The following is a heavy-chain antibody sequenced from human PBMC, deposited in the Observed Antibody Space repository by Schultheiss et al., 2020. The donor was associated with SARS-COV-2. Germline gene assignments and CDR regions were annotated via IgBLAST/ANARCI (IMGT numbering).Heavy chain of an antibody. CDR2: INSDGSST. CDR3: ARDRRYYDILTVPQTYYYYMDV. Sequence: GGSLRLSCAASGFTFSSYAMHWVRQAPGKGLVWVSRINSDGSSTSYADSVKGRFTISRDNAKNTLYLQMNSLRAEDTAVYYCARDRRYYDILTVPQTYYYYMDVWGKGTTVTVSS. D-gene: IGHD3-9*01. J-gene: IGHJ6*03. CDR1: GFTFSSYA. V-gene: IGHV3-74*01.